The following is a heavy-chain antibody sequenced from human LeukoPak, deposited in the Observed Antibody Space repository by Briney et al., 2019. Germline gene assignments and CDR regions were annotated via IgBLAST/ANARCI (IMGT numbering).Heavy chain of an antibody. V-gene: IGHV3-74*01. CDR2: INGDGGSA. CDR1: GFTLSNYW. D-gene: IGHD5-12*01. CDR3: ARGGYSGYS. J-gene: IGHJ4*02. Sequence: GGSLRLSCAASGFTLSNYWMHWVRQAPGKGLVWVSRINGDGGSANYADSVKGRFTISRDNAKNTLYLQMNSLRAEDTAVYYCARGGYSGYSWGQGTLVTVSS.